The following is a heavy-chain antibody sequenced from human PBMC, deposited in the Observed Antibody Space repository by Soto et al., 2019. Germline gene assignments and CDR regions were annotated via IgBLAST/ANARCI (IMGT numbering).Heavy chain of an antibody. J-gene: IGHJ6*02. CDR2: INAGNGNT. V-gene: IGHV1-3*01. Sequence: SLQVSCKTSGDTFTSCGMHCVRPAHGPRLEWMGWINAGNGNTKYSQKFQGRVTITRDTSASTAYMELSSLRSEDTAVYYCARLSLDYDFWSGYRGYYGMDGWGQGTTVTVS. CDR3: ARLSLDYDFWSGYRGYYGMDG. D-gene: IGHD3-3*01. CDR1: GDTFTSCG.